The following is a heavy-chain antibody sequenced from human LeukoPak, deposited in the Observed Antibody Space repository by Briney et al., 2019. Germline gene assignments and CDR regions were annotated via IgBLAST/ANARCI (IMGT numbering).Heavy chain of an antibody. CDR2: MNPNSGKT. J-gene: IGHJ5*02. V-gene: IGHV1-8*01. D-gene: IGHD1-1*01. CDR1: GYTFTKYD. Sequence: ASVKVSFKASGYTFTKYDINGVRQAPGQGREWMGWMNPNSGKTGYAQKFQGTVTMTRRTSISTAYMELSSLRSEDTAVYYCARGVTGTTSGWFDPWGQGTLVTVSS. CDR3: ARGVTGTTSGWFDP.